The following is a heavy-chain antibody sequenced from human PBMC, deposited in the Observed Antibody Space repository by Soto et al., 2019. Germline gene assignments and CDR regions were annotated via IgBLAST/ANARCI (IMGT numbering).Heavy chain of an antibody. V-gene: IGHV1-46*03. CDR3: ASGPELRFLEWLSETNGFDP. CDR2: INPSGGST. D-gene: IGHD3-3*01. Sequence: QVQLVQSGAEVKKPGASVKVSCKASGYTFTSYYMHWVRQAPGQGLEWMGIINPSGGSTSYAQKFQGRVTMTRDTSTSTVYMELSSLRSEDTAVYYCASGPELRFLEWLSETNGFDPWGQGTLVTVSS. J-gene: IGHJ5*02. CDR1: GYTFTSYY.